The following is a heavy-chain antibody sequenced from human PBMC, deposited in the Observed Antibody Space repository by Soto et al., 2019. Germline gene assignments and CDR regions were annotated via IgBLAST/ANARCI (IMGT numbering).Heavy chain of an antibody. CDR3: ARSRLWFGSEYYYYGMDV. J-gene: IGHJ6*02. CDR2: IYPGDSDT. D-gene: IGHD3-10*01. V-gene: IGHV5-51*01. Sequence: ESLKISCKGSGYSFTSYWIGWVRQMPGKGLEWMGIIYPGDSDTRYSPSFQGQVTISADKSISTAYLQWSSLKASDTAMYYCARSRLWFGSEYYYYGMDVWGQGTTVTVSS. CDR1: GYSFTSYW.